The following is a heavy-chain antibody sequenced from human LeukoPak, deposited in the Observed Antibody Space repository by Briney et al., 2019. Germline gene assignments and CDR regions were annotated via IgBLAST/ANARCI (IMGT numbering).Heavy chain of an antibody. V-gene: IGHV3-30*04. CDR1: GFTFSSYA. CDR2: ISYDGSNK. D-gene: IGHD6-6*01. Sequence: QTGGSLRLSCAASGFTFSSYAMHWVRQAPGKGLEWVALISYDGSNKYYADSVKGRFTISRDNSKNTLYLQMNSLRAEDTAVYYCARDRWYSSSSFDYWGQGTLVTVSS. J-gene: IGHJ4*02. CDR3: ARDRWYSSSSFDY.